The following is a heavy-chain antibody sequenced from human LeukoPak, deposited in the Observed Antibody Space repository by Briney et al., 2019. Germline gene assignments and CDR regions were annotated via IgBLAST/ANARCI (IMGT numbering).Heavy chain of an antibody. Sequence: GGSLRLSCAAPGFTFSSYAMHWVRQAPGKGLEWVAVMSHDGSNKYYGDSVKGRFTISRDNSKNTLYLQMNSLRAEDTAVYYCAKLDSSGWSRPFDYWGQGTLVTVSS. D-gene: IGHD6-19*01. V-gene: IGHV3-30*18. CDR1: GFTFSSYA. J-gene: IGHJ4*02. CDR2: MSHDGSNK. CDR3: AKLDSSGWSRPFDY.